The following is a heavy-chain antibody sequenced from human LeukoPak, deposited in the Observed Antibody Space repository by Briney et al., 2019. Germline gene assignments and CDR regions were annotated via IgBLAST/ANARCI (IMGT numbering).Heavy chain of an antibody. CDR3: ARTELYSYDFDY. Sequence: ASVKVSCKASGYTFTNYGISWVRQAPGQGLEWMGWISVYNANTKYAQKFQGRVTMTTDTSTSTAHMELRSLRSDDTAVYYCARTELYSYDFDYWGQGTLVTVSS. CDR1: GYTFTNYG. J-gene: IGHJ4*02. D-gene: IGHD5-18*01. CDR2: ISVYNANT. V-gene: IGHV1-18*04.